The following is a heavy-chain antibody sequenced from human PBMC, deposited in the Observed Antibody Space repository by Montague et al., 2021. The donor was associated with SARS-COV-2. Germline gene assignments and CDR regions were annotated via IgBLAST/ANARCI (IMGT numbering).Heavy chain of an antibody. CDR1: GDSVSSKIAT. J-gene: IGHJ4*02. D-gene: IGHD2-2*01. Sequence: CAISGDSVSSKIATWNWIGQSPSRGLGWLGRTYYRSKWYNDYAESVKSRITIDPDTSKHQFSLHLNSVTPEDTAVYYCARIPVGSRYYFDFWGQGTLVTVSS. V-gene: IGHV6-1*01. CDR2: TYYRSKWYN. CDR3: ARIPVGSRYYFDF.